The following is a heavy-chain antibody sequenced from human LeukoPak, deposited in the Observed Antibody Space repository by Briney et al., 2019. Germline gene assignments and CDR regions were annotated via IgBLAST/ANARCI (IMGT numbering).Heavy chain of an antibody. D-gene: IGHD4-17*01. V-gene: IGHV4-59*01. CDR2: IFYSGST. CDR3: TSTMTSLYNWFAP. CDR1: GDSIRSYY. Sequence: SETLSLTCTVSGDSIRSYYWNWIRRPPGKGLEWIGSIFYSGSTHYNPSLKSRVIISVDTSKSQFSLKLSSVTAADTAVYYCTSTMTSLYNWFAPWGQGTLVTVSS. J-gene: IGHJ5*02.